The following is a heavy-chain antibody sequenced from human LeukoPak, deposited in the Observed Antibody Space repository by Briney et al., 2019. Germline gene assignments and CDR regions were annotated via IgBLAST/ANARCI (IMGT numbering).Heavy chain of an antibody. J-gene: IGHJ6*02. CDR1: GGSISSYY. CDR2: IYYSGST. Sequence: SETLSLTCTVSGGSISSYYWSWIRQPPEKGLEWIGYIYYSGSTNYNPSLKSRVTISVDTSKNQFSLKLSSVTVADTAVYYCARGSSWLTYGMDVWGQGTTVTVSS. D-gene: IGHD6-13*01. V-gene: IGHV4-59*08. CDR3: ARGSSWLTYGMDV.